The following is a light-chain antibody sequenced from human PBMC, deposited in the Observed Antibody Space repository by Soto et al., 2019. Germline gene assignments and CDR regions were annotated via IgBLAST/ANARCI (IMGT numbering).Light chain of an antibody. CDR1: QSISTK. Sequence: DIQITQYPPTLATSEGDTVTTTCRASQSISTKLAWYQQKPGKAPKLLIYKGASLESGVPSGFSGSGSGTEFTLTISSLLPAAFATYYFQLYDSYSEAFGHGTKVDIK. CDR3: QLYDSYSEA. V-gene: IGKV1-5*03. J-gene: IGKJ1*01. CDR2: KGA.